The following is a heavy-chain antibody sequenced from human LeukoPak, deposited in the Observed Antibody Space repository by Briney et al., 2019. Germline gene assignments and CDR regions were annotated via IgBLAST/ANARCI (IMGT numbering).Heavy chain of an antibody. J-gene: IGHJ4*02. CDR3: AGTCPRDGYNGPCY. V-gene: IGHV1-2*02. D-gene: IGHD5-24*01. CDR1: GYTFTYYY. CDR2: INRNSGGT. Sequence: GASVKVSFKASGYTFTYYYIHWLRQAPGQGLESMGWINRNSGGTKSPQKFQGRITMTRDTSISTVYMELSSLRSDDTAVYYCAGTCPRDGYNGPCYWGQGTLVTVSS.